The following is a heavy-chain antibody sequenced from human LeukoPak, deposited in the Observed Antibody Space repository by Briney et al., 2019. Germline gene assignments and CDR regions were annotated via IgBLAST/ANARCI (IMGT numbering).Heavy chain of an antibody. D-gene: IGHD3-10*01. CDR3: ARTRYYYNSRSYGAPYYFDY. J-gene: IGHJ4*02. CDR2: IYYSGST. Sequence: ETLSLTCTVSGGSISSGSYYWSWIRQPAGKGLEWIGSIYYSGSTYYNPSLKSRVTISVDTSKNQFSLKLSSVTAADTAVYYCARTRYYYNSRSYGAPYYFDYWGQGTLVTVSS. V-gene: IGHV4-39*01. CDR1: GGSISSGSYY.